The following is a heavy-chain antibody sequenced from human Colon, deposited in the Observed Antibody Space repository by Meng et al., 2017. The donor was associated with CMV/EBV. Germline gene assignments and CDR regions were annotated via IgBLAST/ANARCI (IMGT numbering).Heavy chain of an antibody. D-gene: IGHD5-24*01. CDR2: ISSSSSST. V-gene: IGHV3-48*04. Sequence: GESLKISCAASGFTFSSYSMNWVRQAPGKGLEWVSYISSSSSSTFYADSVKGRFTISRDNAKNSLYLQMNSLRAEDTAVYYCATLTDGPDALDIWGQGTMVT. J-gene: IGHJ3*02. CDR3: ATLTDGPDALDI. CDR1: GFTFSSYS.